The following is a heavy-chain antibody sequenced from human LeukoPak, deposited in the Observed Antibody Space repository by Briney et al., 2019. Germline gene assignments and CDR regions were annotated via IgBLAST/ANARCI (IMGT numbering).Heavy chain of an antibody. CDR2: ISSSGSTI. V-gene: IGHV3-48*03. J-gene: IGHJ3*02. CDR1: GFTFSSYE. D-gene: IGHD5-18*01. CDR3: ARDPGYSYAVGAFDI. Sequence: PGGSLRLYCAASGFTFSSYERNWVRQAPGKGLEWVSYISSSGSTIYYADSVKGRFTISRDNAKNSLYLQMNGLRAEDTAVYYCARDPGYSYAVGAFDIWGQGTMVTVSS.